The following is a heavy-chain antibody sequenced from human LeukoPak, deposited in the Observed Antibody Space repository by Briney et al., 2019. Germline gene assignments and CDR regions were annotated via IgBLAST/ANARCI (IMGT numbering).Heavy chain of an antibody. J-gene: IGHJ4*02. V-gene: IGHV1-2*02. CDR2: INPNSGGT. CDR3: ARVGAETYYYDSSGYRPFDY. D-gene: IGHD3-22*01. Sequence: GASVKVSCKASGYTFTGYYIHWVRQAPGQGLEWMGWINPNSGGTNYAQKFQGRVTMTRDTSISTAYMELSRLRSDDTAVYYCARVGAETYYYDSSGYRPFDYWGQGTLVTVSS. CDR1: GYTFTGYY.